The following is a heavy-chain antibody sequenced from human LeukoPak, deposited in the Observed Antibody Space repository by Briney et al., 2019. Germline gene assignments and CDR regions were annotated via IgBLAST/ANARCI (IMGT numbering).Heavy chain of an antibody. CDR3: AKDRRLLWFGELEAVSS. D-gene: IGHD3-10*01. J-gene: IGHJ1*01. V-gene: IGHV3-23*01. CDR2: ISNSDSST. CDR1: GFTFSSYA. Sequence: GGPLRLSCAASGFTFSSYAMSWVRQAPGKGLEWVSTISNSDSSTYYADLVKGRFTISRDNSENTLYLQMNSLRAEDTAVYYCAKDRRLLWFGELEAVSSWGQGTLVTVSS.